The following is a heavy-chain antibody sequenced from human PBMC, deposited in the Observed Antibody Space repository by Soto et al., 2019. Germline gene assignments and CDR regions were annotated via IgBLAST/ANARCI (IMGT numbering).Heavy chain of an antibody. D-gene: IGHD3-10*01. CDR3: ARDPSGYYGMDV. CDR1: GYTFTSYA. Sequence: QVQLVQSGAEVKKPGASVKVSCKASGYTFTSYAMNWVRQAPGQRLEWMGWINAGNGNRKYSQKFQGRVTITRDTSASTAYMELSSLRSEDTAVYYCARDPSGYYGMDVWGQGPTVTVSS. V-gene: IGHV1-3*01. J-gene: IGHJ6*02. CDR2: INAGNGNR.